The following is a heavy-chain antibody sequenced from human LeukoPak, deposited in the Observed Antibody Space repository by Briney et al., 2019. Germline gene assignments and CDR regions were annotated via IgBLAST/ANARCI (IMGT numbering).Heavy chain of an antibody. CDR3: AKDIFNRYYDSSGST. CDR2: ISWNSGSI. Sequence: PGRSLRLSCAASGFTFDDYAMHWVRQAPGKGLEWVSGISWNSGSIGYADSVKGRFTISRDNAKNSLYLQMNSLRAEDTALYYCAKDIFNRYYDSSGSTWGQGTLVTVSS. V-gene: IGHV3-9*01. D-gene: IGHD3-22*01. CDR1: GFTFDDYA. J-gene: IGHJ5*02.